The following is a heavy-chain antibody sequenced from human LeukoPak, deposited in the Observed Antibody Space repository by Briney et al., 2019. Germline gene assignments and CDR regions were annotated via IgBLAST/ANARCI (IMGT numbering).Heavy chain of an antibody. CDR3: AKGAGGFSYYNWFDP. J-gene: IGHJ5*02. CDR2: IYYSGTT. CDR1: GGSISSYY. D-gene: IGHD5-18*01. V-gene: IGHV4-39*07. Sequence: KASETLSLTCTVSGGSISSYYWSWSRQPPGKGLEWIGSIYYSGTTHYNPSLESRVTISVDTSKNQFSLKLASVTAADTAIYYCAKGAGGFSYYNWFDPWGQGTLVTVSS.